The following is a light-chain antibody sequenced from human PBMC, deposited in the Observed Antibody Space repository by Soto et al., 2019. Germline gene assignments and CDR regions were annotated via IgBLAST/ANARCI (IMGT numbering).Light chain of an antibody. V-gene: IGKV1-39*01. CDR1: RTISTY. CDR2: DAS. CDR3: QQSHSTPLT. Sequence: DIQMTQSPSSLSASVGDRVTITCRASRTISTYLNWYQQKPGKAPKLLIYDASSLQSGVPSRISGSGSGTEFTLTLSSLQPEDFATYYCQQSHSTPLTFGGGTKVEIK. J-gene: IGKJ4*01.